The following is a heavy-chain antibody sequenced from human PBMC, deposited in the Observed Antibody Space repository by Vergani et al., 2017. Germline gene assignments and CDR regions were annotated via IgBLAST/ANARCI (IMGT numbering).Heavy chain of an antibody. CDR2: ICHTEDT. D-gene: IGHD3-22*01. V-gene: IGHV4-4*03. CDR3: ARHSLFFGTLITMIVGGWFDP. CDR1: GDSISSNNC. J-gene: IGHJ5*02. Sequence: QVQLQESGPGLVKPPGTLSLTCAVSGDSISSNNCWTWVRQPPGKGLEWIGEICHTEDTKYSPSLKSRVTVSVDESRNLFSLRLNSVTAADTAVYYCARHSLFFGTLITMIVGGWFDPWGQGTLVTVSS.